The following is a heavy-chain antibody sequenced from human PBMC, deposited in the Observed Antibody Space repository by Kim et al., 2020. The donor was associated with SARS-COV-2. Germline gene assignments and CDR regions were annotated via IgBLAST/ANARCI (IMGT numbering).Heavy chain of an antibody. J-gene: IGHJ4*02. V-gene: IGHV3-11*01. CDR1: GFIFSDYY. CDR2: ISSSGSTI. D-gene: IGHD1-26*01. CDR3: ARGPRYGGSQARY. Sequence: GGSLRLSCAASGFIFSDYYMTWIRQAPGKGLDWVSYISSSGSTIYYADSVKGRFTISRDNARNSLYLQMNSLRAEDTAVYHCARGPRYGGSQARYWGQGTLVTVSS.